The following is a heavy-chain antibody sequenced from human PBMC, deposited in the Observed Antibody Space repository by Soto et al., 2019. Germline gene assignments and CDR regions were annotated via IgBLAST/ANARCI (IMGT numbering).Heavy chain of an antibody. D-gene: IGHD3-22*01. J-gene: IGHJ3*02. CDR2: IWYDGSNK. V-gene: IGHV3-33*01. CDR3: ARDARGVVITLGAFDI. CDR1: GFTFSSYG. Sequence: GGSLRLSCAASGFTFSSYGMHWVRQAPGKGLEWVAVIWYDGSNKYYADSVKGRFTISRDNSKNTLYLQMNSLRAEDTAVYYCARDARGVVITLGAFDIWGQGTMVTVSS.